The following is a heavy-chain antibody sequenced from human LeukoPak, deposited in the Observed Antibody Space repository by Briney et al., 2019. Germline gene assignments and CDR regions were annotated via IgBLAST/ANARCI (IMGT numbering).Heavy chain of an antibody. V-gene: IGHV3-23*01. CDR3: AKGPYYDFWSGYPPHYYYYMDV. CDR2: IGGGPV. D-gene: IGHD3-3*01. CDR1: GFTFSNYA. J-gene: IGHJ6*03. Sequence: GGSLRLSCAASGFTFSNYAMTWVRQAPGKGLEWVSTIGGGPVYYADSVKGRLTISRDDSKNTLFLQMNSLRAEDTAIYYCAKGPYYDFWSGYPPHYYYYMDVWGKGTTVTVSS.